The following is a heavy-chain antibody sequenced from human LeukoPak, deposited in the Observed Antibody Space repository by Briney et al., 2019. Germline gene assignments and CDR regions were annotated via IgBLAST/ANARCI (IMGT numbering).Heavy chain of an antibody. CDR1: GYTFTGYG. J-gene: IGHJ5*02. CDR2: ISAYNGNT. V-gene: IGHV1-18*01. CDR3: ARDPIEAVVAASWFDP. Sequence: ASVKVSYKASGYTFTGYGISWVRQAPGQGLEWMGWISAYNGNTNYAQKLQGRVTMTTDTSTSTAYMELRSLRSDDTAVYYCARDPIEAVVAASWFDPWGQGTLVTVSS. D-gene: IGHD2-15*01.